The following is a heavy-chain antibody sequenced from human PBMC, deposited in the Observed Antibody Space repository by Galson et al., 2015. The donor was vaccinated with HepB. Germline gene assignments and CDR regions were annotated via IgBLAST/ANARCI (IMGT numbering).Heavy chain of an antibody. Sequence: SLRLSCAASGFTFNNFAMHWVRQAPGKGLEWVSYINGGSSTIYYADSVKGRFTISRDNAKNSLYLQMNSLRDDDTAVYYCARDSGTAGADDYWGQGTLVTVSS. CDR1: GFTFNNFA. V-gene: IGHV3-48*02. J-gene: IGHJ4*02. CDR3: ARDSGTAGADDY. CDR2: INGGSSTI. D-gene: IGHD6-13*01.